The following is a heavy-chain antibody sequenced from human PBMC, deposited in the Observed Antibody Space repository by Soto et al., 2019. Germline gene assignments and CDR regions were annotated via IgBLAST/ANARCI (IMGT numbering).Heavy chain of an antibody. J-gene: IGHJ4*02. CDR3: AREGGESSDGLYYFDS. CDR1: GGSTSSDNY. V-gene: IGHV4-30-4*01. Sequence: PSETLSLTCTVSGGSTSSDNYWSWIRQPPGKGLEWIGHIYYSGNTDYNPSLKSRLAISIDTSKNQFSLKLSSVTAADTAVYFCAREGGESSDGLYYFDSSGEGSLVTVS. D-gene: IGHD3-16*01. CDR2: IYYSGNT.